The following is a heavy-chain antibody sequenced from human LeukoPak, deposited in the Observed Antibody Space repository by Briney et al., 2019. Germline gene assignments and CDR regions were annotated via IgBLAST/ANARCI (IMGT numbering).Heavy chain of an antibody. CDR3: AKTPASYSSPYYFDY. J-gene: IGHJ4*02. D-gene: IGHD4-11*01. CDR1: GGSISSSSYY. CDR2: IYYSGST. V-gene: IGHV4-39*07. Sequence: SETLSLTCTVSGGSISSSSYYWGWIRQPPGKGLEWIGNIYYSGSTYYNPSLKSRVTISVDTSKNQFSLKLSSVTAADTAVYYCAKTPASYSSPYYFDYWGQGTLVTVSS.